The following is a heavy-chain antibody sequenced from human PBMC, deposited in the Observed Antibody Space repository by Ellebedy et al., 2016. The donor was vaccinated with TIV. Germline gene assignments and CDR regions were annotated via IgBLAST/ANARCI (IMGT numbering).Heavy chain of an antibody. J-gene: IGHJ4*02. Sequence: MPSETLSLTCTVSGGSINRYYWSWIRQPPGKGLEWIGHIHDSGSTNHKPSLKSRVTISVDTSKSQFSLKLSSVTAADTAVYYCAAGGVSYYYGSGSSFYFDYWGQGTLVTVSS. CDR2: IHDSGST. CDR1: GGSINRYY. V-gene: IGHV4-59*08. CDR3: AAGGVSYYYGSGSSFYFDY. D-gene: IGHD3-10*01.